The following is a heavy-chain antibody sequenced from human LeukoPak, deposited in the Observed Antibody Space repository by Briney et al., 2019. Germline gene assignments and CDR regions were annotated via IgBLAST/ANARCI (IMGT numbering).Heavy chain of an antibody. Sequence: SETLSLTCTVSGGSISSYYWSWIRQPPGKGLEWIGYIYYSGSTYYNPSLKSRVTISVDTSKNQFSLKLSSVTAADTAVYYCASIIAAADDDAFDIWGQGTMVTVSS. J-gene: IGHJ3*02. V-gene: IGHV4-59*08. CDR3: ASIIAAADDDAFDI. CDR1: GGSISSYY. CDR2: IYYSGST. D-gene: IGHD6-13*01.